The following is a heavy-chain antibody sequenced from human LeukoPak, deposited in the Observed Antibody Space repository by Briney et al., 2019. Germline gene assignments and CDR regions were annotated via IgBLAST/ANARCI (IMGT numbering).Heavy chain of an antibody. J-gene: IGHJ4*02. CDR2: INHSGST. Sequence: PSETLSLTCAVYGGSFSGYYWSWIRQPPGKGLEWIGEINHSGSTNYNPSLKSRVTISVDTSKNQFSLKLSSVTAADTAVYYCAQGRYYDSSGSYYFDYWGQGTLVTVSS. D-gene: IGHD3-22*01. CDR3: AQGRYYDSSGSYYFDY. CDR1: GGSFSGYY. V-gene: IGHV4-34*01.